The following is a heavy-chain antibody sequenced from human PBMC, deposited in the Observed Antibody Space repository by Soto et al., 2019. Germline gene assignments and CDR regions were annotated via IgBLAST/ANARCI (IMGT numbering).Heavy chain of an antibody. D-gene: IGHD3-3*02. Sequence: QVQLVQSGAEVKKPGASVKVSSKASGYTFTSYYMHWVRQAPGQGLEWMGIINPSGGSTSYAQKIRGRVTMARDTSTSRVYMALSSLRSEDTAVYCCALAPPRAFDIWGQVTMVTVSS. CDR1: GYTFTSYY. CDR3: ALAPPRAFDI. V-gene: IGHV1-46*01. CDR2: INPSGGST. J-gene: IGHJ3*02.